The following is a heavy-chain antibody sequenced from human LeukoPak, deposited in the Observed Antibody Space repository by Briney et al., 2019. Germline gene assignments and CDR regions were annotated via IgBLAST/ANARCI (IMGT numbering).Heavy chain of an antibody. CDR1: GFTFSSYS. CDR3: ARSLSRTYSNYYYYYGMDV. J-gene: IGHJ6*02. Sequence: GSLRLSCAASGFTFSSYSMNWVRQAPGKGLEWVSSISSSSSYIYYADSVKGRFTISRDNAKNSLYLQMNSLRAEDTAVYYCARSLSRTYSNYYYYYGMDVWGQGTTVTVSS. V-gene: IGHV3-21*01. D-gene: IGHD4-11*01. CDR2: ISSSSSYI.